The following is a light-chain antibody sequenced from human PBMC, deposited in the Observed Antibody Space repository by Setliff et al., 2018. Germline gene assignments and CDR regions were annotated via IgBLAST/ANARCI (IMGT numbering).Light chain of an antibody. J-gene: IGLJ1*01. CDR3: CSYAASYNPYV. CDR2: EVT. CDR1: SRDIGAYNS. Sequence: QSALTQPPSASGSPGQSLTISCTGTSRDIGAYNSVSWYQQHPGEAPKLLIYEVTKRLSGVPDRFSGSKSGNTASLTVSGLQADDEADYFCCSYAASYNPYVFGTGTKVTVL. V-gene: IGLV2-8*01.